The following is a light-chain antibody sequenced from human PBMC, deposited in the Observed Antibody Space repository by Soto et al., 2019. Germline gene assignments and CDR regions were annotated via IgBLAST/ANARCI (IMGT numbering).Light chain of an antibody. CDR3: QQSYSAPPT. J-gene: IGKJ1*01. V-gene: IGKV1-39*01. CDR1: QSISNY. CDR2: AAS. Sequence: DIQMTQSPSSLSASVGDRVTITCRASQSISNYLNWYQQKPGKAPKLLISAASSWHSGVPSRFSGSGSGTDFTLTISSLQPEDFATYYCQQSYSAPPTFGQGTKVEIK.